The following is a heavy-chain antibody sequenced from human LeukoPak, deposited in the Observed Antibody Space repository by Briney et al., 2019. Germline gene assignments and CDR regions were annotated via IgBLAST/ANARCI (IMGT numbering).Heavy chain of an antibody. D-gene: IGHD4-17*01. Sequence: SETLSLTCAVYGGSFSGYYWSWIRQPPGKGLEWIGYIYYSGSTNYNPSLKSRVTISVDTSKNQFSLKLSSVTAADTAVYYCARHAPTVTIFLGNYFDYWGQGTLVTVSS. J-gene: IGHJ4*02. CDR1: GGSFSGYY. CDR2: IYYSGST. CDR3: ARHAPTVTIFLGNYFDY. V-gene: IGHV4-59*08.